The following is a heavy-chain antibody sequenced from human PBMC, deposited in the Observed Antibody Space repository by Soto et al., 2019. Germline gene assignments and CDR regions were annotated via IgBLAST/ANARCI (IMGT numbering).Heavy chain of an antibody. J-gene: IGHJ6*03. CDR3: ARGCSGGSCYSVSYYYYMDV. Sequence: SETLSLTCAVYVGSFSGYYWSWIRQPPGKGLEWIGEINHSGSTNYNPSLKSRVTISVDTSKNQFSLKLSSVTAADTAVYYCARGCSGGSCYSVSYYYYMDVWGKGTTVTVSS. CDR1: VGSFSGYY. V-gene: IGHV4-34*01. CDR2: INHSGST. D-gene: IGHD2-15*01.